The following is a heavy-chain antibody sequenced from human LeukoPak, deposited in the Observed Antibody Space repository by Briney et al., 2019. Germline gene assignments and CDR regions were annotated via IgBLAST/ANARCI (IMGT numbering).Heavy chain of an antibody. CDR2: ISSSSSYT. CDR1: GFTFSDYY. V-gene: IGHV3-11*06. D-gene: IGHD3-9*01. Sequence: GGSLRLSCAASGFTFSDYYMSWIRQAPGKGLEWVSYISSSSSYTNYADSVKGRFTISRDNAKNSLYLQMNSLRAEDTAVYYCARGQSPARGVLRYFDWFPGAFDIWGQGTMVTVSS. J-gene: IGHJ3*02. CDR3: ARGQSPARGVLRYFDWFPGAFDI.